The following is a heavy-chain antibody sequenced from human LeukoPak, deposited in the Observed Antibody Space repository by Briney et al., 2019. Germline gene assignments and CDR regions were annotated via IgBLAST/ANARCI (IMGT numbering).Heavy chain of an antibody. D-gene: IGHD6-13*01. J-gene: IGHJ4*02. Sequence: GGSLRLSCAASGFTFSSYSMNWVRQALGKGVEWVSSISSSSSYIYYADSVKGRFTISRDNAKNSLYLQMNSLRAEDTAVYYCARDSAAGTIDYWGQGTLVTVSS. CDR1: GFTFSSYS. V-gene: IGHV3-21*01. CDR3: ARDSAAGTIDY. CDR2: ISSSSSYI.